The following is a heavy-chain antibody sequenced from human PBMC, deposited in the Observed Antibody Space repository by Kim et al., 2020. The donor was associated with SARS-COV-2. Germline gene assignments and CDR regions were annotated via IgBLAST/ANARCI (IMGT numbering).Heavy chain of an antibody. V-gene: IGHV1-3*01. J-gene: IGHJ5*02. CDR3: ARGISGALDP. Sequence: AXVKVSCRSSGYSFTTHNIHWVRQAPGQSLXCMGWINGGNGNTIYSQKFRGRVTFTRDTSANIVFMEMSSLRSEDTAVYFCARGISGALDPWGQGTLVTV. CDR1: GYSFTTHN. CDR2: INGGNGNT. D-gene: IGHD2-8*02.